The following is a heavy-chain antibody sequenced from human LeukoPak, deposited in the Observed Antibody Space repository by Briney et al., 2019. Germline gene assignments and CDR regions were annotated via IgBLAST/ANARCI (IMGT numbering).Heavy chain of an antibody. J-gene: IGHJ5*02. Sequence: GASVKVSCKASGYNFIGYYLHWVRQAPGHGLEWMGWINPNSGGTNSAQKFQGRVTMTRDASITTVYIELNSLRFDDTAMYYCARSAAAAGRQNWFDPWGQGTLVTVSS. D-gene: IGHD6-13*01. CDR2: INPNSGGT. V-gene: IGHV1-2*02. CDR3: ARSAAAAGRQNWFDP. CDR1: GYNFIGYY.